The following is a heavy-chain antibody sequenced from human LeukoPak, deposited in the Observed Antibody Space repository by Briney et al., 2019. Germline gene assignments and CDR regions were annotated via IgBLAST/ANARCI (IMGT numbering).Heavy chain of an antibody. CDR3: ERDHCSSTGCYKGPSSWYVY. V-gene: IGHV3-48*04. D-gene: IGHD2-2*02. Sequence: GGSLRLSRAASGFTFSSYSMNGVRQAPGKGLEWVSYISSSSSTIYYADSVKGQFTISRDNAKNTLYLQMNSPRAEDTAVYYCERDHCSSTGCYKGPSSWYVYWWQRALVTVAS. J-gene: IGHJ4*02. CDR1: GFTFSSYS. CDR2: ISSSSSTI.